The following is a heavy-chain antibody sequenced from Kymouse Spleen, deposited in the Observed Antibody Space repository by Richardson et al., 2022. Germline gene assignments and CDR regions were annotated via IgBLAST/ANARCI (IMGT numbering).Heavy chain of an antibody. CDR2: ISGSGGST. Sequence: EVQLVESGGGLVQPGGSLRLSCAASGFTFSSYAMSWVRQAPGKGLEWVSAISGSGGSTYYADSVKGRFTISRDNSKNTLYLQMNSLRAEDTAVYYCAKDHIVVVTAGDYFDYWGQGTLVTVSS. CDR3: AKDHIVVVTAGDYFDY. D-gene: IGHD2-21*02. CDR1: GFTFSSYA. V-gene: IGHV3-23*04. J-gene: IGHJ4*02.